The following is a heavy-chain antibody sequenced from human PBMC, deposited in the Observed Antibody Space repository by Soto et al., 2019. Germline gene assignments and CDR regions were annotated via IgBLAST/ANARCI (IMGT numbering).Heavy chain of an antibody. V-gene: IGHV4-30-4*01. CDR1: GGSISSGDYY. CDR3: ARDEECSSSSGYYYYYGMDV. CDR2: IYYSGST. Sequence: SETLSLTCTVSGGSISSGDYYWSWIRQPPGKGLEWIGYIYYSGSTYYNPSLKSRVTTSVDTSKNQFSLKLSSVTAADTAVYYCARDEECSSSSGYYYYYGMDVWGQGTTVTVSS. D-gene: IGHD6-6*01. J-gene: IGHJ6*02.